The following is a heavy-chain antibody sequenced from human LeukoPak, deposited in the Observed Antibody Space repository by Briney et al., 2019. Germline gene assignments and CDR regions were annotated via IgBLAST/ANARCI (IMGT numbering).Heavy chain of an antibody. Sequence: SETLSLNCAVSGYSITSGYYWGWIRQPPGKGLERIVSIYHSGSTYYNSSLKSRVTISVDTSKNQFSLKLSSVTAADTAVYYCARGRWHYDFWSGYLFDYWGQGTLVTVSS. CDR1: GYSITSGYY. CDR2: IYHSGST. CDR3: ARGRWHYDFWSGYLFDY. D-gene: IGHD3-3*01. J-gene: IGHJ4*02. V-gene: IGHV4-38-2*01.